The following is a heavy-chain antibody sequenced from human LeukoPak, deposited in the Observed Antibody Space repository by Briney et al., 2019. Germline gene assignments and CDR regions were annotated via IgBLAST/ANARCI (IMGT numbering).Heavy chain of an antibody. D-gene: IGHD4/OR15-4a*01. CDR3: ARGLYGAYDY. CDR1: GGSFSGYY. V-gene: IGHV4-34*01. Sequence: SETLSLTCAVYGGSFSGYYWSWIRQPPGKGLEWIGEINHSGSTNYNPSLKSRVTISVDTSKDQFSLKLSSVTAADTAVYYCARGLYGAYDYWGQGTLVTVSS. J-gene: IGHJ4*02. CDR2: INHSGST.